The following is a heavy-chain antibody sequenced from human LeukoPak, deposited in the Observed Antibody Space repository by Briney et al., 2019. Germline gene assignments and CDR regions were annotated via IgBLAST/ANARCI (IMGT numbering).Heavy chain of an antibody. CDR2: IYHSGST. Sequence: SETLSLTCTVSGGAICSSSHNWGWIRQPPGKGLEWIGSIYHSGSTVYNPSLKSRVAISVDTSRNQFSLKLNSVTASDTAVYYCARNTTVTDWYFDLWGRGTLVTVSS. CDR1: GGAICSSSHN. J-gene: IGHJ2*01. CDR3: ARNTTVTDWYFDL. D-gene: IGHD1-1*01. V-gene: IGHV4-39*01.